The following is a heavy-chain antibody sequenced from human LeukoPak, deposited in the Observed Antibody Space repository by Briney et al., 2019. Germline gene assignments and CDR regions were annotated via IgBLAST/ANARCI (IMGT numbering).Heavy chain of an antibody. V-gene: IGHV4-31*03. D-gene: IGHD2-2*01. J-gene: IGHJ5*02. CDR2: IYYSGST. CDR3: ARDYCSSTSCYERLFDP. CDR1: GGSICSGGYY. Sequence: SQTLSLTCTVSGGSICSGGYYWSWIRQHPGKGLEWIGYIYYSGSTYYNPSLKSRVTISVDTSKNQFSLKLSSVTAADTAVYYCARDYCSSTSCYERLFDPWGQGTLVTVSS.